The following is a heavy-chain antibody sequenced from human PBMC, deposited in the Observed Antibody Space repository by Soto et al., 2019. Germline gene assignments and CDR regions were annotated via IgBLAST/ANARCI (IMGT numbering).Heavy chain of an antibody. CDR1: GFTFSSYE. CDR3: PSSIN. V-gene: IGHV3-48*03. J-gene: IGHJ4*02. CDR2: ISSSGSNI. Sequence: PGGSLRLSCAASGFTFSSYEMNWVRQAPGKGLEWVSCISSSGSNIYYADSVKGRFTISRDNAKNTLYLQMNSLRADDTAVYYCPSSINCGQGILVTVSS.